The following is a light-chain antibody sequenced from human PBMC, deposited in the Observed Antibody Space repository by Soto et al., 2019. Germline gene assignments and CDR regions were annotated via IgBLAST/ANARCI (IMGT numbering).Light chain of an antibody. CDR1: QSISSY. CDR2: AAS. CDR3: QQSDSTFVT. Sequence: DIQMTQSPSSLSASVGDRVTITCRASQSISSYLHWYQQKPGKAPKLLIYAASSVQSGVPSRFSGSGSGTDFTLTISSLQPEDFATYYCQQSDSTFVTFGQGTKLEIK. J-gene: IGKJ2*01. V-gene: IGKV1-39*01.